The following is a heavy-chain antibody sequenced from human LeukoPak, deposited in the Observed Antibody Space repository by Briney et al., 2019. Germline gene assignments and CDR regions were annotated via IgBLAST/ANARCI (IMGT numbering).Heavy chain of an antibody. J-gene: IGHJ5*02. CDR3: AKGEALVYATVNWFAP. CDR1: GFTFSNCA. Sequence: PGGSLRLSCGASGFTFSNCAMSWVRQAPGKGLEWVSVISGSGTTTNYGDSVRGRFTIFRDNSNNTAFLQMNDFTADATAVYYCAKGEALVYATVNWFAPWGQGSLVTVSS. V-gene: IGHV3-23*01. CDR2: ISGSGTTT. D-gene: IGHD2-8*01.